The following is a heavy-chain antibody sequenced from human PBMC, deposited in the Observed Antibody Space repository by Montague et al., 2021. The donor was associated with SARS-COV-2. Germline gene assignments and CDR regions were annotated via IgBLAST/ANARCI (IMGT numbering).Heavy chain of an antibody. D-gene: IGHD3-9*01. Sequence: SLRLSCAASGFTFSSYSMNWVRQAPGKGLEWVSSISSSSSYIYYADSVKGRFTISRDNAKNSLYLQMNSLRAEDTAVYYCARDGHYDILTGYFGYWGQGTLVTVSS. CDR3: ARDGHYDILTGYFGY. V-gene: IGHV3-21*01. CDR1: GFTFSSYS. CDR2: ISSSSSYI. J-gene: IGHJ4*02.